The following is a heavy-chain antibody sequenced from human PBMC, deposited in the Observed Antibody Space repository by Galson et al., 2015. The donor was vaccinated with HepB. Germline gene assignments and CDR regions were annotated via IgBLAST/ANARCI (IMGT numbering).Heavy chain of an antibody. CDR2: ISWNSGSI. Sequence: LRLSCAASGFTFDDYAMHWVRQAPGKGLEWVSGISWNSGSIGYADSVKGRFTISRDNAKNSLYLQMNSLRAEDTALYYCAKGYDYGDYEGAFDIWGQGTMVTVSS. D-gene: IGHD4-17*01. V-gene: IGHV3-9*01. CDR3: AKGYDYGDYEGAFDI. CDR1: GFTFDDYA. J-gene: IGHJ3*02.